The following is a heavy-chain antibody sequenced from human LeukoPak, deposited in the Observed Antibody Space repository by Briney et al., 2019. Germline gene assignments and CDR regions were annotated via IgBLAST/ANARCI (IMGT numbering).Heavy chain of an antibody. CDR3: ARGGSSWYRGSFQH. CDR1: GYTFTSYD. J-gene: IGHJ1*01. CDR2: INPSGGST. V-gene: IGHV1-46*01. Sequence: ASVKVSCKASGYTFTSYDMHWVRQAPGQGLEWMGIINPSGGSTSYAQIFQGRVTMARDTSTSTVYMGLSSLRSEDTAVYYCARGGSSWYRGSFQHWGQGTLVTVSS. D-gene: IGHD6-13*01.